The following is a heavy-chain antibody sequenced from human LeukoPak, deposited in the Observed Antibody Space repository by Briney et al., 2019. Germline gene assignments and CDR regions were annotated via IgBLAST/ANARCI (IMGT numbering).Heavy chain of an antibody. V-gene: IGHV4-30-4*01. CDR3: ARVPLYYYGSYRFDY. D-gene: IGHD3-10*01. Sequence: SQTLSLTCTVSGGSISSGDYYWSWLRQPPGKGLEWIGYIYYSGSTYYNPSLKSRVNISVDTSKNQFSLKLTSVTAADTAVYYCARVPLYYYGSYRFDYWGQGTLVTGSS. CDR2: IYYSGST. CDR1: GGSISSGDYY. J-gene: IGHJ4*02.